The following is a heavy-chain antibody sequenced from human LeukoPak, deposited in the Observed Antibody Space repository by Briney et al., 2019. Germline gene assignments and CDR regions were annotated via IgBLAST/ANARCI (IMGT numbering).Heavy chain of an antibody. CDR1: GYSISSSYW. CDR2: IYYSGST. D-gene: IGHD3-9*01. Sequence: SDTLSLTCAVSGYSISSSYWWGWIRQPPGKGLEWIGYIYYSGSTYYNPSLKSRVTMSVDTSKNQFSLKLSSVTAVDTAVYYCARSGTYYDILEYYFDYWGQGTLVTVSS. CDR3: ARSGTYYDILEYYFDY. J-gene: IGHJ4*02. V-gene: IGHV4-28*01.